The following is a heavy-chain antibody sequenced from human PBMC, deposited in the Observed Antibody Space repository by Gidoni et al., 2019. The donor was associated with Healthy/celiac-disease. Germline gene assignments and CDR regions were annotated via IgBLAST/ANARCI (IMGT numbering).Heavy chain of an antibody. CDR1: GRSISTYY. CDR3: ARGGELFGEYSYLTPFDY. Sequence: QLQLQESGPGLVKPSEPLSLTCTVSGRSISTYYWSWIRQPPGKGLEWIGYIYYSGSTNYNPSLKSRVTRSVDTSKNQFSLKLSSVTAADTAVYYCARGGELFGEYSYLTPFDYWGQGTLVTVSS. V-gene: IGHV4-59*01. CDR2: IYYSGST. J-gene: IGHJ4*02. D-gene: IGHD5-18*01.